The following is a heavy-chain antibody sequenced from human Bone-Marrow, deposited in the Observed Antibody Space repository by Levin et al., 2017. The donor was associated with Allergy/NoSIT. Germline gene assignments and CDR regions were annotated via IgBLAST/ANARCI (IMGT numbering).Heavy chain of an antibody. CDR1: GFTFSNYW. V-gene: IGHV3-74*01. CDR2: INSDGTST. Sequence: PGGSLRLSCAASGFTFSNYWMHWVRQVPGKGLVWVSRINSDGTSTTYADSVKGRFTISRDNAKNTLYLQMNSLRAEDTALYYCTRGASGYSYGWGQGTLVTVSS. CDR3: TRGASGYSYG. D-gene: IGHD5-18*01. J-gene: IGHJ4*02.